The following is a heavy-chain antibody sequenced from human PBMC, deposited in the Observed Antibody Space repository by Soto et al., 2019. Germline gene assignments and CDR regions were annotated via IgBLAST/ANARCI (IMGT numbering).Heavy chain of an antibody. V-gene: IGHV4-30-4*01. CDR1: GGSISSGDYY. CDR2: IYYSGST. D-gene: IGHD3-9*01. Sequence: QVQLQESGPGLVKPSQTLSLTCTVSGGSISSGDYYWSWIRQPPGKGLEWIGYIYYSGSTYYNPSLKSRVTISVDTSKNQFSLKLSSVTAADTAVYYCATRDYYDILTAPKPPLFYGMDVWGQGTTVTVSS. CDR3: ATRDYYDILTAPKPPLFYGMDV. J-gene: IGHJ6*02.